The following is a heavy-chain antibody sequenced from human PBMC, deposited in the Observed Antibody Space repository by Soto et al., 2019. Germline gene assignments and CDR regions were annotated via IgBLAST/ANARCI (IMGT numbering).Heavy chain of an antibody. D-gene: IGHD6-6*01. J-gene: IGHJ4*02. CDR3: AKDLDRYSSSTAFFDY. CDR2: ISGSGGST. Sequence: GGSLRLSCAASGFTFSSYAMSWVRQAPGKGLEWVSAISGSGGSTYYADSVKGRFTISRDNSKNTLYLQMNSPRAEDTAVYYCAKDLDRYSSSTAFFDYWGQGTLVTVSS. V-gene: IGHV3-23*01. CDR1: GFTFSSYA.